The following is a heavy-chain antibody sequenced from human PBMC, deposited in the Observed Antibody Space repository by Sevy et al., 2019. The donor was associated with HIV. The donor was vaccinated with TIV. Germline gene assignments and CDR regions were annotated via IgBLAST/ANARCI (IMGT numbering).Heavy chain of an antibody. V-gene: IGHV3-53*01. D-gene: IGHD3-16*01. CDR2: IYIAGRT. CDR1: GFTVSDNY. CDR3: VREDLVLGEDNYYGMDV. Sequence: GGSLRLSCAVFGFTVSDNYMNWVRQAPGKGLEWVSIIYIAGRTYYADSVRGRFTISRDKAKNTLYLQMNSLRVEDTAVYYCVREDLVLGEDNYYGMDVWGQGTTVTVSS. J-gene: IGHJ6*02.